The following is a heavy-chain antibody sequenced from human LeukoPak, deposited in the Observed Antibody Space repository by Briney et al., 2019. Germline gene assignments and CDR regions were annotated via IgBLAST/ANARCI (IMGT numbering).Heavy chain of an antibody. D-gene: IGHD4-23*01. Sequence: QPGGSLRLSRAASGFTFSIYWMSWVRQDPGKGLEWLANIKQEGREKNHVDSVKGRFTISRDNAKKSVYLQMNSLRDEDTAICYCAGDGGPFEYWGQGTLVTVSS. CDR2: IKQEGREK. J-gene: IGHJ4*02. CDR3: AGDGGPFEY. CDR1: GFTFSIYW. V-gene: IGHV3-7*01.